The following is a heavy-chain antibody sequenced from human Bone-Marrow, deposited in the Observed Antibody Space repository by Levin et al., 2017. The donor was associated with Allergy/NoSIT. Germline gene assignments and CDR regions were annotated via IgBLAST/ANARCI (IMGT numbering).Heavy chain of an antibody. Sequence: GGSLRLSCAASGFSFSTYAIHWVRQAPGKGLEYVSAISASGSSTYYANSVEGRFTISRDNSKNTVYLQMGSLRAEDMALYYCAGRYCSGGSCAGHFDYWGQGTQVTVSS. CDR2: ISASGSST. CDR3: AGRYCSGGSCAGHFDY. CDR1: GFSFSTYA. V-gene: IGHV3-64*01. J-gene: IGHJ4*02. D-gene: IGHD2-15*01.